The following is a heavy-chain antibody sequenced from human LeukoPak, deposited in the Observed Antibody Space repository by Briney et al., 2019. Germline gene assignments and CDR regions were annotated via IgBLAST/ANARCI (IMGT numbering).Heavy chain of an antibody. Sequence: PGGSLRLSCAASGLTFSSYAMSWVRQAPGKGLEWVSAISGSGGSTYYADSVKGRFTISRDNSKNTLYLQMNSLRAEDTAVYYCAKDRGYGEALPDYYYYGMDVWGQGTTVTVSS. CDR1: GLTFSSYA. CDR3: AKDRGYGEALPDYYYYGMDV. D-gene: IGHD4-17*01. CDR2: ISGSGGST. J-gene: IGHJ6*02. V-gene: IGHV3-23*01.